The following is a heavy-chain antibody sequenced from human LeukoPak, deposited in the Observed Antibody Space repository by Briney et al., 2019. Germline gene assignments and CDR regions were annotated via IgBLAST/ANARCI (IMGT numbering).Heavy chain of an antibody. V-gene: IGHV3-30-3*01. D-gene: IGHD2-15*01. J-gene: IGHJ4*02. CDR2: ISYDGSNK. CDR3: AREGYCSGGSCFDY. CDR1: GFTFSSYA. Sequence: GRSLRLSCAASGFTFSSYAMHWVRQAPGKGLEWVAVISYDGSNKYYADSVKGRFTISRDNAKNTLYLQMNSLRAEDTAVYYCAREGYCSGGSCFDYWGQGTLVTVSS.